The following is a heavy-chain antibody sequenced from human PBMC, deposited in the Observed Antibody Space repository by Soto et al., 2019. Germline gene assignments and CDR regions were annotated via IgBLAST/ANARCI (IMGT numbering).Heavy chain of an antibody. V-gene: IGHV4-39*01. D-gene: IGHD3-10*01. J-gene: IGHJ4*02. CDR2: IYYSGSA. CDR3: ARVIRVRGEGAFDY. Sequence: SETLCLTCTVSGDTISSRGYYWGWIRQPPGKGLEWIGSIYYSGSAYYNPSLKSRVTMSVDTSKKQFPLKLSSVTAADTALYYCARVIRVRGEGAFDYWGQGTLVTVSS. CDR1: GDTISSRGYY.